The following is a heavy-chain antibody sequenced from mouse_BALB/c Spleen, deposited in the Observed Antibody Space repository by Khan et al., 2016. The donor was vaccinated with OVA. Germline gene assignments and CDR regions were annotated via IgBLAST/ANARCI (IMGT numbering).Heavy chain of an antibody. CDR1: GYTFTNYV. J-gene: IGHJ2*01. CDR3: VRFHGGY. CDR2: INTYTGEP. V-gene: IGHV9-3-1*01. Sequence: QIQLVQSGPELKKPGETVKISCKASGYTFTNYVMNWVKQSPGKGLKWMGWINTYTGEPTYADDFKGRFAFYLETSASTAYLQINSHKNDDTATYFWVRFHGGYWGQGTTLTVSS.